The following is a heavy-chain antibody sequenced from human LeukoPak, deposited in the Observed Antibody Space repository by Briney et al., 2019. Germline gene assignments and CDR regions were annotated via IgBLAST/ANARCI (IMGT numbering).Heavy chain of an antibody. J-gene: IGHJ1*01. CDR3: ARLYYYDSSGYGAEYFQH. Sequence: PGGSLRLSCVVSGFTFSDYSMTWVRQPPGKGLEWISYISTGGHTIYYADSVEGRFTISRDNAKNSLYLQMDSLRAEDTAVYYCARLYYYDSSGYGAEYFQHWGQGTLVTVSS. D-gene: IGHD3-22*01. CDR2: ISTGGHTI. CDR1: GFTFSDYS. V-gene: IGHV3-48*01.